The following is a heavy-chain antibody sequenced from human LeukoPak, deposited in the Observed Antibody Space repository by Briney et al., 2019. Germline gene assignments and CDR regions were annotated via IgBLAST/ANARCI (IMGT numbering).Heavy chain of an antibody. D-gene: IGHD3-9*01. J-gene: IGHJ4*02. CDR1: GFTFSGFW. V-gene: IGHV3-74*01. Sequence: GGSLRLSCAASGFTFSGFWMHWVRQAPGKGLVWVSQMKGDGSVTTYAESVKGQFTISRDNAKNTLYLQMNSLRAEDTAVYYCVRGSNDWVGVDYWGQGTLVTVSS. CDR3: VRGSNDWVGVDY. CDR2: MKGDGSVT.